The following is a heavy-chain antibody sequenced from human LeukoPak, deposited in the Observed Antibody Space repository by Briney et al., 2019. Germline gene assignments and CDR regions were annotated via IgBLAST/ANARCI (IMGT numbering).Heavy chain of an antibody. J-gene: IGHJ4*02. CDR2: INPNSGGT. CDR3: ATARNDWGYFDY. CDR1: GYTFTGYY. V-gene: IGHV1-2*02. Sequence: ASVKVSCKASGYTFTGYYMHWVRQAPGQGLEWMGWINPNSGGTNYAQKFQGRVTMTRDTSISTAYMELSSLRSEDTAVYYCATARNDWGYFDYWGQGTLVTVSS. D-gene: IGHD1-1*01.